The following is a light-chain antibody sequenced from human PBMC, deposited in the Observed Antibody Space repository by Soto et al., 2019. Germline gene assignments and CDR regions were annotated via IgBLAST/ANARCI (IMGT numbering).Light chain of an antibody. CDR3: QHYGSPLT. CDR2: GAS. Sequence: EIVLTQSPGTLSLSPGGRATLSCRASQSVRSSYLAWYQQRPGQAPRLLIFGASFRATGIPDRFSGSGSGTVFPLTISRLEPEDCAVYYCQHYGSPLTFGGGTKVEIK. J-gene: IGKJ4*01. CDR1: QSVRSSY. V-gene: IGKV3-20*01.